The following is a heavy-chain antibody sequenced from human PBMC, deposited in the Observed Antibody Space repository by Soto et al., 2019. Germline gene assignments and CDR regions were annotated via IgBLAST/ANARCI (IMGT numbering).Heavy chain of an antibody. J-gene: IGHJ4*02. CDR2: INPSGGT. Sequence: PSETLSLTCGVYGGSFSGYYWNWIRQPPGKGLEWIGEINPSGGTNYNPSLKSRVTISADTSKNQFSLKLSSVTAADTAVYYCARHGPNSYGDYFDSWGQGTLVTVSS. CDR1: GGSFSGYY. V-gene: IGHV4-34*01. D-gene: IGHD4-17*01. CDR3: ARHGPNSYGDYFDS.